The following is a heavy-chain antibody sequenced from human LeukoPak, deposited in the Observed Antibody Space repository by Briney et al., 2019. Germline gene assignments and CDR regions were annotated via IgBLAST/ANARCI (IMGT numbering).Heavy chain of an antibody. CDR1: GGSISSSSYY. D-gene: IGHD4-11*01. CDR2: IYYSGST. J-gene: IGHJ3*02. V-gene: IGHV4-39*07. CDR3: ASTVGEGAFDI. Sequence: PSETLSPTCTVSGGSISSSSYYWGWIRQPPGKGLEWIGSIYYSGSTNYNPSLKSRVTISVDTSKNQFSLKLSSVTAADTAVYYCASTVGEGAFDIWGQGTMVTVSS.